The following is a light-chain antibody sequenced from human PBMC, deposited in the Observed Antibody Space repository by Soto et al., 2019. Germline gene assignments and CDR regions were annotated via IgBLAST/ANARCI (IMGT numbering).Light chain of an antibody. CDR1: SSNVGSYKL. V-gene: IGLV2-23*02. CDR3: CASGGSPTYV. CDR2: EVN. J-gene: IGLJ1*01. Sequence: QSVLTQPASVSGSPGQSITISCTGTSSNVGSYKLVSWYQQHPGKSPKLMIVEVNKRPSGVSNRFSGSKSGNTASLTISGLKVEDEADYYCCASGGSPTYVFGTGGQLTVL.